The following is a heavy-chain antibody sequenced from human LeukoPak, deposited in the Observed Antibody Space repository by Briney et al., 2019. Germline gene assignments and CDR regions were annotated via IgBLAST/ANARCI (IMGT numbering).Heavy chain of an antibody. CDR3: ARGRDFPDF. V-gene: IGHV4-59*01. D-gene: IGHD3-3*01. Sequence: SETLSLTCTVPGGSISSYYWSWIRQPPGKGLEWIGYIYYSGSTNYNPSLRSRLTISLDTSKNQFSLKLSSVTAADTAAYYCARGRDFPDFWGQGTLVTVSS. J-gene: IGHJ4*02. CDR1: GGSISSYY. CDR2: IYYSGST.